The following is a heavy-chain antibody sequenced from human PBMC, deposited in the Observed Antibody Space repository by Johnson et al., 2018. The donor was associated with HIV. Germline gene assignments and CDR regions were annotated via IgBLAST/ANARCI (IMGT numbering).Heavy chain of an antibody. CDR2: IKSKTDGGTT. Sequence: VQLVESGGGLVKPGGSMRLSCAAPGFTFSNAWMSWVRQAPGKGLEWVGRIKSKTDGGTTDYAAPVKGRFTISRDDSKNTLYLQMNSLRAEDTAVYYCAREMNAGNDAFDIWGQGTMVTVSS. CDR1: GFTFSNAW. J-gene: IGHJ3*02. CDR3: AREMNAGNDAFDI. V-gene: IGHV3-15*01.